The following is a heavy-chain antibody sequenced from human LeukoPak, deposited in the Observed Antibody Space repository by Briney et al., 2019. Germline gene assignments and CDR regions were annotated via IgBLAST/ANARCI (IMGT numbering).Heavy chain of an antibody. D-gene: IGHD5-12*01. V-gene: IGHV3-30*04. CDR3: ARESGYDWYYYYYYMDV. CDR2: ISYDGSNK. CDR1: GFTFSSYA. Sequence: GGSLRLSCAASGFTFSSYAMHRVRQAPGKGLEWVAVISYDGSNKYYADSVKGRFTISRDNSKNTLYLQMNSLRAEDTAVYYCARESGYDWYYYYYYMDVWGKGTTVTVSS. J-gene: IGHJ6*03.